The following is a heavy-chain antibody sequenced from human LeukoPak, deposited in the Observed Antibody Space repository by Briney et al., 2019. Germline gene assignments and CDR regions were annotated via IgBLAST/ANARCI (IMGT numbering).Heavy chain of an antibody. CDR1: GGSISSSSYY. Sequence: SETLSLTCTVSGGSISSSSYYWGWIRQPPGKGLEWIGSIYYSGSTYYNTSLKSRVTISVDTSKNLFSLRLSSVTAADTAVYYCARDKWEPRYAFDIWGQGTMVTVSS. CDR3: ARDKWEPRYAFDI. V-gene: IGHV4-39*07. CDR2: IYYSGST. D-gene: IGHD1-26*01. J-gene: IGHJ3*02.